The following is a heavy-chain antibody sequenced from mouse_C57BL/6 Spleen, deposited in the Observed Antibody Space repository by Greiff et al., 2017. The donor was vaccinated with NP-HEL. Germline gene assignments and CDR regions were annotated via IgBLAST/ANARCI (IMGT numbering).Heavy chain of an antibody. D-gene: IGHD2-4*01. CDR2: ISTLAYSI. CDR1: GFTFSDYG. Sequence: EVQVVESGGGLVQPGGSLKLSCAASGFTFSDYGMAWVRQAPRKGPEWVAFISTLAYSIYYADTVTGRSTISREKAKNTLYLEMSSLRSEDTAMYYCARQRRITDGYFDVWGTGTTVTVSS. J-gene: IGHJ1*03. V-gene: IGHV5-15*01. CDR3: ARQRRITDGYFDV.